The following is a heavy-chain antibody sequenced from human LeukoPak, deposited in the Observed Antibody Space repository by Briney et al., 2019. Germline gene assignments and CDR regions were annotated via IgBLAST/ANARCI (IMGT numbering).Heavy chain of an antibody. J-gene: IGHJ4*02. CDR1: GYTFTGYY. CDR3: AREPFSSGWDY. CDR2: INPNSGGT. D-gene: IGHD6-19*01. Sequence: GASVKVSCKASGYTFTGYYTHWVRQAPAQGLEWMGWINPNSGGTKYAHKFQGRVTMTRDTSISTAYMELTRLRSDDTAVYYCAREPFSSGWDYWGQGTLVTVSS. V-gene: IGHV1-2*02.